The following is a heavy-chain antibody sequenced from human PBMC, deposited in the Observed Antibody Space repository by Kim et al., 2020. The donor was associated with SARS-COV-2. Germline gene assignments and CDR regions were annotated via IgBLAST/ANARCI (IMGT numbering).Heavy chain of an antibody. D-gene: IGHD3-9*01. J-gene: IGHJ4*02. CDR1: GGTFSSYA. CDR3: ARDTYDILTGYSSFDY. Sequence: SVKVSCKASGGTFSSYAISWVRQAPGQGLEWMGGIIPIFGTANYAQKFQGRVTITADESTSTAYMELSSLRSEDTAVYYCARDTYDILTGYSSFDYWGQGTLVTVSS. CDR2: IIPIFGTA. V-gene: IGHV1-69*13.